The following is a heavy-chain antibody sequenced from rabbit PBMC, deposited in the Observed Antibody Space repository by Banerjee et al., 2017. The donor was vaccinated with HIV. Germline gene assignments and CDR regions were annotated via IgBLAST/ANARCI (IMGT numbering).Heavy chain of an antibody. CDR3: ARGSDSSGWGRYFNL. J-gene: IGHJ4*01. D-gene: IGHD4-1*01. CDR1: RFSFSSTHY. Sequence: QSLEESGGDLVKPGASLTLTCKASRFSFSSTHYMCWVRQAPGKGLEWIACIYAGSSGVTYYASWAKGRFTISRSPSLNTVTLQMTSLTAADTATYFCARGSDSSGWGRYFNLWGQGTLVTVS. CDR2: IYAGSSGVT. V-gene: IGHV1S40*01.